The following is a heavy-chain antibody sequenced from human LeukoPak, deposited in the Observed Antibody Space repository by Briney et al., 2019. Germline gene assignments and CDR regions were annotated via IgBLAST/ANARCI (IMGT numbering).Heavy chain of an antibody. V-gene: IGHV4-34*01. Sequence: SETLSLTCAVYGGSFSGYYWSWIRQPPGKGLEWIGSIYYSGSTYYNPSLKSRVTISVDTSKNQFSLKLSSVTAADTAVYYCARHAGADGSNWSYFDYWGQGTLVTVSS. CDR3: ARHAGADGSNWSYFDY. J-gene: IGHJ4*02. CDR2: IYYSGST. CDR1: GGSFSGYY. D-gene: IGHD6-13*01.